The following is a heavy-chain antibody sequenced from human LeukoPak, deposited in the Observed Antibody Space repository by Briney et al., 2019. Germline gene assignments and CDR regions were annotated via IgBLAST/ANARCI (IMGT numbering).Heavy chain of an antibody. CDR3: AREPSGSGGYDY. CDR2: ISPNGGGT. D-gene: IGHD3-10*01. CDR1: GFTFSGYY. Sequence: ASVKVSCKASGFTFSGYYMHWARQAPGQGLEWMAWISPNGGGTNYVQKFQGRVTVTRDTSISTDYVEINGLTSDDMALYYCAREPSGSGGYDYWGQGTLVTVSS. V-gene: IGHV1-2*02. J-gene: IGHJ4*02.